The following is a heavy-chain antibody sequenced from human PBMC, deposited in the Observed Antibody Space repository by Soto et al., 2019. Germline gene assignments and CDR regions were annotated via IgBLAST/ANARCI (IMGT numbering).Heavy chain of an antibody. J-gene: IGHJ6*02. CDR3: AADPSSVGCSSTSCYEDRDYYGMDV. CDR2: IVVGSGNT. Sequence: SVKVSCKASGFTFTSSAVQWVRQARGQRLEWIGWIVVGSGNTNYAQKFQERVTITRDMSTSTAYMELSSLRSEDTAVYYCAADPSSVGCSSTSCYEDRDYYGMDVWGQGTTVTVSS. D-gene: IGHD2-2*01. CDR1: GFTFTSSA. V-gene: IGHV1-58*01.